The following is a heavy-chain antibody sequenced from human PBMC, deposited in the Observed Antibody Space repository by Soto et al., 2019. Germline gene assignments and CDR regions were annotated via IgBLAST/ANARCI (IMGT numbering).Heavy chain of an antibody. J-gene: IGHJ5*02. Sequence: GXSVKVSCKASGGTFSSYASRLVRQAPGQGLEWMGGIIPIFGTANYAQKFQGRVTITADKSTSTAYMELSSLRSEDTAVYYCAMMYYGSGTNPDTWGQGTLVTVSS. CDR1: GGTFSSYA. D-gene: IGHD3-10*01. V-gene: IGHV1-69*06. CDR3: AMMYYGSGTNPDT. CDR2: IIPIFGTA.